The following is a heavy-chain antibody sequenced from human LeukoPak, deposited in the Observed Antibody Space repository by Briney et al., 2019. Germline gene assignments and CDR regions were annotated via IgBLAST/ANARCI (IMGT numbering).Heavy chain of an antibody. CDR2: MYTSGNT. D-gene: IGHD5-12*01. J-gene: IGHJ4*02. V-gene: IGHV4-4*07. CDR3: ARDSGYDLS. Sequence: SETLSLTCTVSGDSISSYFLSWIRKPAGKGLELIGRMYTSGNTISNPSLKSRVSMSVDTSKNQLCLKVRSVTAADTAVYYCARDSGYDLSWGQGTLVTVSS. CDR1: GDSISSYF.